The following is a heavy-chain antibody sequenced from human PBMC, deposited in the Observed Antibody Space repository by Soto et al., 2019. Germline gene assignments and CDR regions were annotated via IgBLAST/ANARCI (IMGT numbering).Heavy chain of an antibody. CDR3: ARGSGWYPRFDY. CDR2: IYYSGST. Sequence: SLTCTVSGGSISSYYWSWIRQPPGKGLEWIGYIYYSGSTNYNPSLKSRVTISVDTSKNQISLKLSSVTAEDTALYYCARGSGWYPRFDYWGQGTLVTVSS. D-gene: IGHD6-13*01. V-gene: IGHV4-59*12. J-gene: IGHJ4*02. CDR1: GGSISSYY.